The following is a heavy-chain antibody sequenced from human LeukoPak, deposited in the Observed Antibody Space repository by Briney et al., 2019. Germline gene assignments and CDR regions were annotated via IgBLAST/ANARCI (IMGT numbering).Heavy chain of an antibody. D-gene: IGHD3-22*01. CDR3: ARGAYYSSGYTKFDY. J-gene: IGHJ4*02. Sequence: PGGSLRLSCAASGFTFSSYEMNWVRQAPGKGLEWVSYISSSSSTIYYADSVKGRFTISRDNAKNSLYLQMNSLRAEDTAVYYCARGAYYSSGYTKFDYWGQGTLVTVSS. CDR1: GFTFSSYE. V-gene: IGHV3-48*03. CDR2: ISSSSSTI.